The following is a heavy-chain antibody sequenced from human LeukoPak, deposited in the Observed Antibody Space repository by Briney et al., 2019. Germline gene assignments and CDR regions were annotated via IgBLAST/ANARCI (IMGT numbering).Heavy chain of an antibody. D-gene: IGHD6-19*01. CDR3: ARGPPGYSSGWPGADC. CDR1: GFTFSSYA. CDR2: ISYDGSNK. J-gene: IGHJ4*02. Sequence: GGSLRLSCAASGFTFSSYAMHWVRQAPGKGLEWVAVISYDGSNKYYADSVKGRFTVSRDNSKNTLYLQMNSLRAEDTAVYYCARGPPGYSSGWPGADCWGQGTLVTVSS. V-gene: IGHV3-30*04.